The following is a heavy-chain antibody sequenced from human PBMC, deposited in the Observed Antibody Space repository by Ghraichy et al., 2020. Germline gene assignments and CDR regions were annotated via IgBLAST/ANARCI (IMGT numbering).Heavy chain of an antibody. V-gene: IGHV4-59*08. J-gene: IGHJ3*02. CDR3: ARHRGIVATIDGPDAFDI. CDR1: GGSISSYY. Sequence: SQTLSLTCTVSGGSISSYYWSWIRQPPGKGLEWIGYIYYSGSTNYNPSLKSRVTISVDTSKNQFSLKLSSVTAADTAVYYCARHRGIVATIDGPDAFDIWGQGTMVTVSS. CDR2: IYYSGST. D-gene: IGHD5-12*01.